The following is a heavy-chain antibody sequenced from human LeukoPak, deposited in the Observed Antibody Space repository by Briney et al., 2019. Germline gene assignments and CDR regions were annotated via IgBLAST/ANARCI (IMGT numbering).Heavy chain of an antibody. V-gene: IGHV3-74*01. CDR2: INSYWSST. CDR3: ARGGSYGDYGRGLFDY. Sequence: GGSLRVSCAASGFTFSSYWMHWVRQAPGKGLVWVSRINSYWSSTSYADSVKGRFTISRDNAKNTLYLQMNSLRAEETAVYYCARGGSYGDYGRGLFDYWGQGTLVTVSS. D-gene: IGHD4-17*01. J-gene: IGHJ4*02. CDR1: GFTFSSYW.